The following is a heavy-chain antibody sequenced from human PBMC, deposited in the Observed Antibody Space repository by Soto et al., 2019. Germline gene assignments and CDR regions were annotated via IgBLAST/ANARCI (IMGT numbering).Heavy chain of an antibody. D-gene: IGHD2-15*01. V-gene: IGHV1-69*02. CDR2: IIPILGIA. CDR1: GGTFSSYT. Sequence: SVKVSCKASGGTFSSYTISWVRQAPGQGLEWMGRIIPILGIANYAQKFQGRVTITADKSTSTAYMELSSLRSEDTAVYYCASENCSGGSCYSRPQYFDLWGRGTLVTVSS. J-gene: IGHJ2*01. CDR3: ASENCSGGSCYSRPQYFDL.